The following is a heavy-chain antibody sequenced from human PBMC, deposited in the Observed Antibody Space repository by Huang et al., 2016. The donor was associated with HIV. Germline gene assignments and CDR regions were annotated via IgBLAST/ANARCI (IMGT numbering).Heavy chain of an antibody. CDR1: GTSMTSSTFY. J-gene: IGHJ6*02. CDR2: VYFLGKT. Sequence: QLRESGPGLVTPSETLSLTCSASGTSMTSSTFYWGWFRQPPGRGLEWIGGVYFLGKTYYNPSLKSRVTISRDTANKQYAMRLTSVTAADTAVYLCAREVRSVDTDRPDGYYYRGLDVWGQGTTVIVSS. V-gene: IGHV4-39*02. CDR3: AREVRSVDTDRPDGYYYRGLDV. D-gene: IGHD2-2*03.